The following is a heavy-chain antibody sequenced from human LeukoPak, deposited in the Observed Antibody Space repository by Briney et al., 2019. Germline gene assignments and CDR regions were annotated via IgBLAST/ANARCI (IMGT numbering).Heavy chain of an antibody. CDR3: AKRGVVIRVILVGFHKEAHYFAS. D-gene: IGHD3-22*01. V-gene: IGHV3-23*01. J-gene: IGHJ4*02. CDR2: LSGSGGST. Sequence: GGSLRLSCAVSGITLSNYGMSWVRQAPGRGLEWVAGLSGSGGSTTYADSVKGRFTISRDNPKNTLYLQMNSLRVEDTAIYFCAKRGVVIRVILVGFHKEAHYFASGGQGAQATVSS. CDR1: GITLSNYG.